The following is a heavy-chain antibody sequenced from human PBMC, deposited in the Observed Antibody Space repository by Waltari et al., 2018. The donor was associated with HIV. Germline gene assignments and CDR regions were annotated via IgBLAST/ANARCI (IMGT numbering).Heavy chain of an antibody. Sequence: QVQLQESGPGLVKPSQTLSLTCTVSGGSISRGSYYWTWIRQPAGKGLEWIGRIYTSGSTNYNPSLKSRVTISVDTSKNQFSLKLSSVTAADTAVYYCARSNYDILTGYPTWGQGTLVTVSS. CDR3: ARSNYDILTGYPT. V-gene: IGHV4-61*02. CDR1: GGSISRGSYY. CDR2: IYTSGST. J-gene: IGHJ4*02. D-gene: IGHD3-9*01.